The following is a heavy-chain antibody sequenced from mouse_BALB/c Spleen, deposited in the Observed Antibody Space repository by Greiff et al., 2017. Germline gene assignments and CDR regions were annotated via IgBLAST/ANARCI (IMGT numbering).Heavy chain of an antibody. J-gene: IGHJ4*01. CDR2: ISSGGST. CDR3: ARRRFITTATGAMDY. CDR1: GFTFSSYA. D-gene: IGHD1-2*01. Sequence: EVQVVESGGGLVKPGGSLKLSCAASGFTFSSYAMSWVRQTPEKRLEWVASISSGGSTYYPDSVKGRFTISRDNARNILYLQMSSLRSEDTAMYYCARRRFITTATGAMDYWGQGTSVTVSS. V-gene: IGHV5-6-5*01.